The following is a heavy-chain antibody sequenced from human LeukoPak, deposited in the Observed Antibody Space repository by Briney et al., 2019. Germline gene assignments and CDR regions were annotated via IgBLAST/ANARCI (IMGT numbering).Heavy chain of an antibody. V-gene: IGHV3-48*01. Sequence: PGGSLRLSCAASGFTFSSNSMNWVRQAPGKGLEWVSYISSSGSTIYYADSVKGRFTISRDNSKNTLYLQMNSLRAEDTAVYYCAREAVAGTYYYYYGMDVWGQGTTVTVSS. CDR3: AREAVAGTYYYYYGMDV. CDR2: ISSSGSTI. CDR1: GFTFSSNS. J-gene: IGHJ6*02. D-gene: IGHD6-19*01.